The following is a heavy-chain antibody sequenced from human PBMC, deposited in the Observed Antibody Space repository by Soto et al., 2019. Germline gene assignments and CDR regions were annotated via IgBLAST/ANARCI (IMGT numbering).Heavy chain of an antibody. D-gene: IGHD2-15*01. Sequence: QVQLVEFGGGVVQPGRSVRLSCAASGFTFSSYAMHWVRQAPGNGLEWVAVISYDGSNKYYADSVRGRFTISRDNSKNTLYLQMNSLRAEDTAVYYCARDWKGGCSGGSGYPAKYWGQGTLVTVSS. CDR1: GFTFSSYA. V-gene: IGHV3-30-3*01. CDR3: ARDWKGGCSGGSGYPAKY. J-gene: IGHJ4*02. CDR2: ISYDGSNK.